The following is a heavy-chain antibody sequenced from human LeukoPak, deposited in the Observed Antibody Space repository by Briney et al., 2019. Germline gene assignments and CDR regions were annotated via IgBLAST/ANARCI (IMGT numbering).Heavy chain of an antibody. CDR2: ISGSGGTT. CDR3: ARGGVDYYGSGTYYLMYYFDY. CDR1: GFTFNTYG. D-gene: IGHD3-10*01. V-gene: IGHV3-23*01. Sequence: GGSLRLSCAASGFTFNTYGMSWVRQAPGKGLEWVSGISGSGGTTYYADSVKGRFTISRDDPHNTLYLQMNSLRAEDTAVYFCARGGVDYYGSGTYYLMYYFDYWGQGALVTVSS. J-gene: IGHJ4*02.